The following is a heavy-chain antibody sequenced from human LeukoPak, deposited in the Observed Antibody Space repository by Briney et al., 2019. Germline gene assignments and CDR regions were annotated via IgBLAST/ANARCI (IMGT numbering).Heavy chain of an antibody. CDR1: GFTVSSNY. D-gene: IGHD6-13*01. Sequence: GGSLRLSCAASGFTVSSNYMSWVRQAPVKGLEWVSVIYSGGSTYYADSVKGRFTISRDNSKNTLYLQMNRLRAEDTAVYYCARGRPPYRSSWLPRFALFDYWGQGTLVTVSS. CDR2: IYSGGST. CDR3: ARGRPPYRSSWLPRFALFDY. V-gene: IGHV3-53*01. J-gene: IGHJ4*02.